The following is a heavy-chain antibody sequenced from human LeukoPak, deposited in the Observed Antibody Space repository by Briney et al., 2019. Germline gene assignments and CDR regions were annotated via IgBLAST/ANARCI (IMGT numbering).Heavy chain of an antibody. CDR2: ISSSGSTI. V-gene: IGHV3-11*01. CDR1: GFTFSDYY. D-gene: IGHD1-26*01. J-gene: IGHJ4*02. CDR3: ATEYSGSSYYFDY. Sequence: GGSLRLSCAASGFTFSDYYMSWIRQAPGKGLEWVSYISSSGSTIYYADSVKGRFTISRDNSKNTLYLQMNSLRVEDTAVYYCATEYSGSSYYFDYWGQGTLVTVSS.